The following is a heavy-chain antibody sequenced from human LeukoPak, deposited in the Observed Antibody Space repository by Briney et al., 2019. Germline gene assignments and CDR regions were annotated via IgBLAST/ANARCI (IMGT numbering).Heavy chain of an antibody. CDR1: GFTFSSYA. D-gene: IGHD6-6*01. Sequence: QAGGSLRLSCAASGFTFSSYAMHWVRQAPGKGLEWVAVISYDGSNKYYADSVKGRFTISRDNSKNTLYLQMNSLRAEDTAVYYCARDLRQAARPDLCDYWGQGTLVTVSS. CDR2: ISYDGSNK. J-gene: IGHJ4*02. V-gene: IGHV3-30-3*01. CDR3: ARDLRQAARPDLCDY.